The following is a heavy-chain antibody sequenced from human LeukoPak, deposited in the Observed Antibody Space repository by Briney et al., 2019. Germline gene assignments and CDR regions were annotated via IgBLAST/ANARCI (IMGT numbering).Heavy chain of an antibody. Sequence: PSETLSLTCSVSGASISSGDYFWSWVRQPPGKGLEWIGYIYHTGRVYYNPSLKSRVTMSVDTSKNQFSLKLSSVTAADTAVYYCARVSCSSTSCYRYYFDYWGQGTLVTVSS. D-gene: IGHD2-2*01. J-gene: IGHJ4*02. V-gene: IGHV4-30-2*01. CDR1: GASISSGDYF. CDR3: ARVSCSSTSCYRYYFDY. CDR2: IYHTGRV.